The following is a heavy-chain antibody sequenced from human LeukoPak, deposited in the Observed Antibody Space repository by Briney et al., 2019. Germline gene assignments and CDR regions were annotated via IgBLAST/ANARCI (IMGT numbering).Heavy chain of an antibody. V-gene: IGHV3-48*02. J-gene: IGHJ3*02. CDR3: VRDPHAFDI. CDR2: ITRSSSTI. Sequence: QPVGSLRLSCAASGFTFSTYSMNWVRQAPGKGLEWVSYITRSSSTIPYADSVKGRFTTTRDNATNALYLQMSSLREDDTAVYYCVRDPHAFDIWGQGTMVAVSS. CDR1: GFTFSTYS.